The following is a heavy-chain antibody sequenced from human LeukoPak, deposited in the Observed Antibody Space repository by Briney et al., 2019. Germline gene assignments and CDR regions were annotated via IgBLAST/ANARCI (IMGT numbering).Heavy chain of an antibody. D-gene: IGHD3-22*01. CDR2: INHSGST. CDR1: GGSFSGYY. CDR3: ARSHTPQYYYDSSGLYY. J-gene: IGHJ4*02. V-gene: IGHV4-34*01. Sequence: SETLSLTCAVYGGSFSGYYWSWIRQPPGKGLEWIGEINHSGSTNYNPSLKSRVTVSVDTSKNQFSLKLSSVTAADTAVYYCARSHTPQYYYDSSGLYYWGQGTLVTVSS.